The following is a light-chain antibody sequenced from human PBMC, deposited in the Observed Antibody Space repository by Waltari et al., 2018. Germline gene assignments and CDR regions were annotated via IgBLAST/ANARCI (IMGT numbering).Light chain of an antibody. CDR1: QSVGSS. CDR3: QHYNKLPLT. V-gene: IGKV3-15*01. CDR2: GAS. Sequence: EIVMTQSPAILSVSPGEGATLSCRASQSVGSSLAWYQQKPGQAPRLLIFGASTRATGIPARFSGSGSGTEFTPSITSLQSEDSALYFCQHYNKLPLTFGGGTKVEIK. J-gene: IGKJ4*01.